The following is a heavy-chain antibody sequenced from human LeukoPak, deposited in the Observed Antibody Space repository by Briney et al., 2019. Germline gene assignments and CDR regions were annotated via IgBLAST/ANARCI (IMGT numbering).Heavy chain of an antibody. D-gene: IGHD3-16*01. Sequence: GGSLRLSCVGSGFTFSNYAMSWVRQAPGKGLDWVSVISGSAHKIRYADSVRGRFTISRDNSENSLYLQMSNLRAEDTAVYFCARGGGLDVWGQGATVTVSS. J-gene: IGHJ6*02. CDR1: GFTFSNYA. CDR3: ARGGGLDV. CDR2: ISGSAHKI. V-gene: IGHV3-23*01.